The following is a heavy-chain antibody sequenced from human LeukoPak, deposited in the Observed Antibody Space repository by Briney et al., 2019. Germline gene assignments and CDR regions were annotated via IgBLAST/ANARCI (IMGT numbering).Heavy chain of an antibody. Sequence: QPGGSLRLSCAASGFTFSSYEMNWVRQAPGKGLEWVPYISSSGSTIYYADSVKGRFTISRDNAKNSLYLQMNSLRAEDTAVYYCAKDSDYYGSGSSVDYWGQGTLVTVSS. CDR2: ISSSGSTI. CDR1: GFTFSSYE. D-gene: IGHD3-10*01. V-gene: IGHV3-48*03. J-gene: IGHJ4*02. CDR3: AKDSDYYGSGSSVDY.